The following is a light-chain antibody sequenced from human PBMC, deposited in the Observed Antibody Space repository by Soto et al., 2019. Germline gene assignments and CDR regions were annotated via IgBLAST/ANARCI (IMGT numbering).Light chain of an antibody. CDR1: QSLVSSDGNTF. V-gene: IGKV2-30*01. Sequence: DVLMTQSPLSLPVTLGQPASISCRSSQSLVSSDGNTFLNWFQQRPGQSPRRLIYKASNRDSGVQDRFSGSGSGTDFTLRISRVEAEDVGVYYCMQGTHWPRTFGQGTKVEIK. CDR2: KAS. CDR3: MQGTHWPRT. J-gene: IGKJ1*01.